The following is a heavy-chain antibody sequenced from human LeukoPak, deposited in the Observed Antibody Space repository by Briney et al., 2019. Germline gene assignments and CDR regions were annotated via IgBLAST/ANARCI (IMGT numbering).Heavy chain of an antibody. J-gene: IGHJ4*02. Sequence: SETLSLTCTVSGGSISSGSYYWSWIRQPAGKGLEWIGRIYTSGSTNYNPSLKSRVTISVDTSKNQFSLKLSSVTAADTAVYYCAREEEGCSSTSCYHYFDYWGQGTLVTVSS. CDR1: GGSISSGSYY. V-gene: IGHV4-61*02. CDR3: AREEEGCSSTSCYHYFDY. CDR2: IYTSGST. D-gene: IGHD2-2*01.